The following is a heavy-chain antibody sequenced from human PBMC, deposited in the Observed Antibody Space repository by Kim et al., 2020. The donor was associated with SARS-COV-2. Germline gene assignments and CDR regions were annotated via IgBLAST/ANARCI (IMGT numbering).Heavy chain of an antibody. CDR2: INAGNGNT. CDR3: ARSGNSFDWLFSYFDY. D-gene: IGHD3-9*01. V-gene: IGHV1-3*01. CDR1: GYTFTSYG. J-gene: IGHJ4*02. Sequence: ASVKVSCKASGYTFTSYGMHWVRQAPGQRLEWMGWINAGNGNTKYSQKFQGRVTITRDTSASTAYMELSSLRSEDTAVYYCARSGNSFDWLFSYFDYWGQGTLVTVSS.